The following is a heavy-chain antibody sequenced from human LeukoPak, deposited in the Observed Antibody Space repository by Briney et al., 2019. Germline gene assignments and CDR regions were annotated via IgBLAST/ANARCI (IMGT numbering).Heavy chain of an antibody. CDR3: ARARELLWFGELSYYFDY. CDR2: INGNGGST. Sequence: RPGGSLRLSCAASGFTFDDYGMSWVRQAPGKGLEWVSGINGNGGSTGYADSVKGRFTISRDNAKNSLYLQMNSLRAEDTALYYCARARELLWFGELSYYFDYWGQGTLVTVSS. CDR1: GFTFDDYG. J-gene: IGHJ4*02. V-gene: IGHV3-20*04. D-gene: IGHD3-10*01.